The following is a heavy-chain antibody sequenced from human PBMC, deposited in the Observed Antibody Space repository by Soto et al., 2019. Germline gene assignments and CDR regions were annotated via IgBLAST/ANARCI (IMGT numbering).Heavy chain of an antibody. CDR2: IYYSGST. D-gene: IGHD3-3*01. J-gene: IGHJ5*02. Sequence: QVQLQESGPGLVKPSQTLSLTCTVSGGSINSGDYYWSWIRQPPGKGLEWIGYIYYSGSTYYNPSLKSRVTISIDTSKNQFSLKLSSVTAADTAVYYCARRSGYYENWFDPWGQGTLVTVSS. V-gene: IGHV4-30-4*01. CDR1: GGSINSGDYY. CDR3: ARRSGYYENWFDP.